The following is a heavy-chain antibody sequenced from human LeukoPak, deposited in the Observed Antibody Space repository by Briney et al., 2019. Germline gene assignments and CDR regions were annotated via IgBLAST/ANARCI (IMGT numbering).Heavy chain of an antibody. Sequence: ASVKVSCKASGYTFTGYYMHWVRQAPGQGLEWMGWINPNSGGTNYAQKFQGRVTMTRDTSISTAYMELSRLRSDDTAVYYCARSSRDGYNYDAFDIWGQGTMVTVSS. D-gene: IGHD5-24*01. V-gene: IGHV1-2*02. CDR1: GYTFTGYY. CDR3: ARSSRDGYNYDAFDI. CDR2: INPNSGGT. J-gene: IGHJ3*02.